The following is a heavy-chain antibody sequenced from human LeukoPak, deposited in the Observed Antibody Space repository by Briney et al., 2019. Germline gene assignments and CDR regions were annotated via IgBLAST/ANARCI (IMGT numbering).Heavy chain of an antibody. D-gene: IGHD4-11*01. CDR3: AGSLVTTSFRYYYYMDV. CDR1: GYTFTSYG. CDR2: ISAYNGNT. Sequence: ASVKVSCKASGYTFTSYGISWVRQAPGQGLEWMGWISAYNGNTNCAQKLQGRVTMTTDTSTSTAYMELRSLRSDDTAVYYCAGSLVTTSFRYYYYMDVWGKGTTVTVSS. V-gene: IGHV1-18*01. J-gene: IGHJ6*03.